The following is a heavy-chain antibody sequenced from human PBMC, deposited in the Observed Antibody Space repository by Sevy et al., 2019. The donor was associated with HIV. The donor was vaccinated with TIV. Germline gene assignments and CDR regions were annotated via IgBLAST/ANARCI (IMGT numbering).Heavy chain of an antibody. V-gene: IGHV4-31*03. Sequence: SETLSLTCTVSGGSISSGGYYWSWIRQHPGKGLEWIGYIYYSGSTYYNPSLKSRVTISVDTSKNQFSLKLSSVTAADTAVYYCARIGYCSGGSCYGWFDPWGQGTLVTVSS. CDR2: IYYSGST. CDR1: GGSISSGGYY. CDR3: ARIGYCSGGSCYGWFDP. J-gene: IGHJ5*02. D-gene: IGHD2-15*01.